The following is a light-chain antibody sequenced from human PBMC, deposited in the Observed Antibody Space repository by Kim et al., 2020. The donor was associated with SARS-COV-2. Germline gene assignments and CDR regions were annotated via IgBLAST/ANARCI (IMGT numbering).Light chain of an antibody. CDR1: QSVSSSY. CDR3: QQYGSSPT. J-gene: IGKJ4*01. Sequence: EVVLTQSPGTLSLSPGERATLSCRASQSVSSSYLAWYQQKPGQAPRLLIYGASTRATGIPDRFSGGGSGTDFTLSISRLEPEDFAEYYCQQYGSSPTFGGGTKVDIK. CDR2: GAS. V-gene: IGKV3-20*01.